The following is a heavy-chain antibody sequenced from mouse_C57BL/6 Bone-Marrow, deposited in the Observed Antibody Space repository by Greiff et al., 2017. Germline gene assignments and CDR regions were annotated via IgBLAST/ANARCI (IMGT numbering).Heavy chain of an antibody. J-gene: IGHJ2*01. V-gene: IGHV1-50*01. Sequence: VQLQQPGAELVKPGASVKLSCKASGYTFTSYWMQWVKQRPGQGLEWIGEIDPSDSYTNYNQKFKGKATLTVDTSSSTAYMQLRSLTSEDSAVYYCVPYYYGSSSSFDYWGQGTTLTVSS. D-gene: IGHD1-1*01. CDR2: IDPSDSYT. CDR3: VPYYYGSSSSFDY. CDR1: GYTFTSYW.